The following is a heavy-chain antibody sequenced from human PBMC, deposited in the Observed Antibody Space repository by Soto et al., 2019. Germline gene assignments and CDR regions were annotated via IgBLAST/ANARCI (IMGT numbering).Heavy chain of an antibody. CDR2: IKQDGSER. CDR1: GFTFSNYW. Sequence: EVQLAESGGGLVQPGGSLRLSCAASGFTFSNYWMSWVRQAPGKGLEWVANIKQDGSERNYVDSVKGRFTISRDNAKNSLYLQLNSLRAEDTAVYYCARAGSENDYWGQGTLVTVSS. J-gene: IGHJ4*02. V-gene: IGHV3-7*05. D-gene: IGHD3-10*01. CDR3: ARAGSENDY.